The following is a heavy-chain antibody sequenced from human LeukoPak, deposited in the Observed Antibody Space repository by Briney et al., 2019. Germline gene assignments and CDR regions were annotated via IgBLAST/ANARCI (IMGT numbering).Heavy chain of an antibody. D-gene: IGHD3-22*01. Sequence: GGSLRLPCAASGFTFSSYWMSWVRQAPGKGLEWVANIKEDGSEKYYVDSVKGRFTISRDNAKNSLYLQMNSLRAEDTAVYYCARPRDMIVVDPFDCWGQGTLVTVSS. V-gene: IGHV3-7*01. CDR2: IKEDGSEK. CDR3: ARPRDMIVVDPFDC. J-gene: IGHJ4*02. CDR1: GFTFSSYW.